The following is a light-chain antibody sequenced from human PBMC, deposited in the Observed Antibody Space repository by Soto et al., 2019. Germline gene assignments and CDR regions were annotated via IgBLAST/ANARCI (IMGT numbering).Light chain of an antibody. CDR3: QQYGSSPGT. V-gene: IGKV3-20*01. J-gene: IGKJ1*01. Sequence: IVMTQSPATLSVSPGERATLSCRASQSVSDYLAWYHQAPGQAPRLPIYGASSRATGIPDRFSGSGSGTDFTLTISRLEPEDFAVYYCQQYGSSPGTFGQGTKVDIK. CDR2: GAS. CDR1: QSVSDY.